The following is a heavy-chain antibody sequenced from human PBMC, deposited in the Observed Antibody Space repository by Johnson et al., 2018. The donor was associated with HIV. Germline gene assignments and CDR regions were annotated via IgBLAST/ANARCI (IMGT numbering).Heavy chain of an antibody. CDR3: VREEGNDILTRGDAFDI. J-gene: IGHJ3*02. D-gene: IGHD3-9*01. CDR1: GFTFSSYD. CDR2: IGTAGDT. V-gene: IGHV3-13*01. Sequence: EVQLVESGGGLKQPGGSLRLSCAASGFTFSSYDMHWVRQATGKGLEWVSTIGTAGDTYYPGSVKGRFTVSREDAKNSLYLQMNSLRAEDTAVYYCVREEGNDILTRGDAFDIWGQGTLVTVSS.